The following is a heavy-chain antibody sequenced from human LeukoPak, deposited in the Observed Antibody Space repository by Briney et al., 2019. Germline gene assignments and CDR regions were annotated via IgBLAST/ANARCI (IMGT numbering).Heavy chain of an antibody. D-gene: IGHD2-15*01. CDR3: ARAGYCSGGSCRNWIDP. CDR1: GYTFTDYY. Sequence: ASVTVSCKASGYTFTDYYMHWVRQAPGQGLEWMGWINPNTGHTNYPQKFQGRVTMTRDTSITTAYMELSRLSSDDTALHYCARAGYCSGGSCRNWIDPWGQGTLVTVSS. J-gene: IGHJ5*02. V-gene: IGHV1-2*02. CDR2: INPNTGHT.